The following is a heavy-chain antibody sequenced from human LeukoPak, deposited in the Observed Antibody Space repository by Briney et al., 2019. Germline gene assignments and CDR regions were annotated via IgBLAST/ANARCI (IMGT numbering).Heavy chain of an antibody. CDR2: INSDGRST. CDR1: GFTFSSYW. J-gene: IGHJ4*02. CDR3: ARVRFGDLLVDY. D-gene: IGHD3-10*01. Sequence: GGSLRLPCAASGFTFSSYWMHWVRQAPGKGLVWVSRINSDGRSTSYADSVKGRFTISRDNAKNTLYLQMNSLRAEDTAVYYCARVRFGDLLVDYWGQGTLVTVSS. V-gene: IGHV3-74*01.